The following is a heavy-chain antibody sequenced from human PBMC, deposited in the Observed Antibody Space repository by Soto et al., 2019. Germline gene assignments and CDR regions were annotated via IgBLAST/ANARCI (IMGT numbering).Heavy chain of an antibody. Sequence: QVQLQQWGAGLLKPSETLSLTCAVYDGSFSGYYWTWIRQPPGTGLEWIGDINHSGSTNYNPSLKSRVTISVNTSKNQFALKLTSVTAAGTAVYYCARDKIAGLLDYWGQGTLVTVS. J-gene: IGHJ4*02. CDR2: INHSGST. D-gene: IGHD2-21*01. V-gene: IGHV4-34*01. CDR3: ARDKIAGLLDY. CDR1: DGSFSGYY.